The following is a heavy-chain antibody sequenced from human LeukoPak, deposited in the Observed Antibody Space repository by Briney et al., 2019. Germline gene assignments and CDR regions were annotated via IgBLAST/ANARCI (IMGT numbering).Heavy chain of an antibody. CDR1: GFTFSSYA. CDR3: ARDPRYDILTGYLDY. CDR2: ISYDGSNK. D-gene: IGHD3-9*01. J-gene: IGHJ4*02. Sequence: GGSLRLSCAASGFTFSSYAMHWVRQTPGKGLEWVAVISYDGSNKYYADSVKGRFTISRDNSKNTLYLQMNSLRAEDTAVYYCARDPRYDILTGYLDYWGQGTLVTVSS. V-gene: IGHV3-30-3*01.